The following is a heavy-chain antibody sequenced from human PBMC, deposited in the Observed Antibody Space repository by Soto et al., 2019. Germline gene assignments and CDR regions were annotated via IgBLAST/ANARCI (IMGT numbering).Heavy chain of an antibody. CDR2: IIPISGTA. CDR1: GGTFSTYT. J-gene: IGHJ6*02. V-gene: IGHV1-69*06. CDR3: ARVPTWMKTGAPGPPHCMDV. D-gene: IGHD1-1*01. Sequence: QLQLVQSGPEVKKPGSSVRVSCKASGGTFSTYTITWVRQARGQGLEWMGGIIPISGTANYAQNFQGRVTITADKSTSTAYMQMNILTSEDTAVYHCARVPTWMKTGAPGPPHCMDVLGQGTTVTVSS.